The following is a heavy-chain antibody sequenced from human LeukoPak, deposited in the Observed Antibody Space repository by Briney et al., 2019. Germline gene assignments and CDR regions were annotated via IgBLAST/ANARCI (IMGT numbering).Heavy chain of an antibody. CDR3: ARVRSGYCSSTSCHHFDY. CDR2: IYYSGST. D-gene: IGHD2-2*01. CDR1: GGSISSGDYY. V-gene: IGHV4-30-4*01. Sequence: SETLSLTCTVSGGSISSGDYYWSWIRQPPGKGLEWIGYIYYSGSTYYNPSLKSRVTISVGTSKNQFSVKLSSVTAADTAVYYCARVRSGYCSSTSCHHFDYWGQGTLVTVSS. J-gene: IGHJ4*02.